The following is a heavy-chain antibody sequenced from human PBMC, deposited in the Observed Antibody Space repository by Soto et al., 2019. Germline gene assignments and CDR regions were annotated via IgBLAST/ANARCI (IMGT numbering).Heavy chain of an antibody. V-gene: IGHV4-30-2*01. CDR3: VREAAPSGPSCFDT. CDR2: IYHSGST. CDR1: GGSITSGRSS. Sequence: SETLSLTCSVSGGSITSGRSSWNWIRQPPGKGLEWSASIYHSGSTDKNPSLKSRVTISVDRSKNQFSLNLSSVTAADTPVYYCVREAAPSGPSCFDTWGPGTLVTVSS. D-gene: IGHD6-13*01. J-gene: IGHJ5*02.